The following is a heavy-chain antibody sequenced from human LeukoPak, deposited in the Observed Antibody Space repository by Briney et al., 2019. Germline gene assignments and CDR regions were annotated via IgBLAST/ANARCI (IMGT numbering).Heavy chain of an antibody. Sequence: YYSGSTYYNPSLKSRVTISVDTSKNQFSLKLSSVTAADTAVYYCARSTRIVGATTGPDYWGQGTLVTVSS. V-gene: IGHV4-39*01. CDR2: YYSGST. D-gene: IGHD1-26*01. CDR3: ARSTRIVGATTGPDY. J-gene: IGHJ4*02.